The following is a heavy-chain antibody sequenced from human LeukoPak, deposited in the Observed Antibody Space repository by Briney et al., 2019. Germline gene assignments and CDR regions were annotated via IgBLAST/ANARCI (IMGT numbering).Heavy chain of an antibody. CDR1: GFTFSNAW. V-gene: IGHV3-15*01. CDR3: ARVLGYDSSGYYRGYFDY. Sequence: GGSLRLSCAVSGFTFSNAWMSWVRQAPGKGLEWVGRIRSKTNGGTADYAAPVKGRFTISRQNPENTLFLQMNSLRPEDTAVYYCARVLGYDSSGYYRGYFDYWGQGTLVTVSS. J-gene: IGHJ4*02. D-gene: IGHD3-22*01. CDR2: IRSKTNGGTA.